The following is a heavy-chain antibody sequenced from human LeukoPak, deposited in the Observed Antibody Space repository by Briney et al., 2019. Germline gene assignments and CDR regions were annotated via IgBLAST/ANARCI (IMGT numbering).Heavy chain of an antibody. V-gene: IGHV4-39*07. D-gene: IGHD3-10*01. J-gene: IGHJ4*02. CDR3: ARGARSYIYFDY. Sequence: SETPSLTCTVSGGSISSSSYYWGWIRQPPGKGLEWIGSIYYSGSTYYNPSLKSRVTISVDTSKNQFSLKLSSVTAADTAVYYCARGARSYIYFDYWGQGALVTVSS. CDR2: IYYSGST. CDR1: GGSISSSSYY.